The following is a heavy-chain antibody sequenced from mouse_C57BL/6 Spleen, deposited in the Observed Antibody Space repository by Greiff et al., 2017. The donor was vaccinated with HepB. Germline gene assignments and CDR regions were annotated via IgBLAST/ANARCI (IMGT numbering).Heavy chain of an antibody. D-gene: IGHD1-1*01. CDR3: ARSYYYGSSYRYFDV. J-gene: IGHJ1*03. Sequence: QVQLQQSGAELARPGASVKLSCKASGYTFTSYGISWVKQRTGQGLEWIGEIYPRSGNTYYNEKFKGKATLTADKSSSTAYMELRSLTSEDAAVYCCARSYYYGSSYRYFDVWGTGTTVTVSS. V-gene: IGHV1-81*01. CDR2: IYPRSGNT. CDR1: GYTFTSYG.